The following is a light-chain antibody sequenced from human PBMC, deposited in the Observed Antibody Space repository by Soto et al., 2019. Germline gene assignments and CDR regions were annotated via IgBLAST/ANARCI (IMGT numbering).Light chain of an antibody. CDR2: GAS. CDR3: QQYGSSPLYT. Sequence: EIVLTQSPGTLSLSPGERATLSCRASQSVSSSYLAWYQTKPGQASRLLIYGASSRATGIPDRFSGSGSGTDFTLTISRREPEDFAVYYCQQYGSSPLYTFGQGTKLEIK. V-gene: IGKV3-20*01. J-gene: IGKJ2*01. CDR1: QSVSSSY.